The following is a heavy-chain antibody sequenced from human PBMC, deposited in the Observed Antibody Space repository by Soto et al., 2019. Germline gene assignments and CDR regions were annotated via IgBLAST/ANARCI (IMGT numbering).Heavy chain of an antibody. CDR3: ARSIAARRPDLLRSYYFDY. D-gene: IGHD6-6*01. Sequence: PGGSLRLSCAAPGFTFSSYWMSWVRQAPGKGLEWVANIKQDGSEKYYVDSVKGRFTISRDNAKNSLYLQMNSLRAEDTAVYYCARSIAARRPDLLRSYYFDYWGQGTLVTVSS. J-gene: IGHJ4*02. CDR2: IKQDGSEK. CDR1: GFTFSSYW. V-gene: IGHV3-7*05.